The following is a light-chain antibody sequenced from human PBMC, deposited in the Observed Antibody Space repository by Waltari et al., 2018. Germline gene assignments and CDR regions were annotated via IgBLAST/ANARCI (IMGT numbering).Light chain of an antibody. J-gene: IGLJ2*01. CDR2: RND. V-gene: IGLV1-44*01. Sequence: QSVLTQPPSASGAPGQRVTISCSGSSSNIGSNIVTWSQQVPGTTPKLLIDRNDQRPSGVPDRFSGSKSGTSASLAISGLRSDDEADYFCASWDDSLNGRWEFGGGTKVTVI. CDR3: ASWDDSLNGRWE. CDR1: SSNIGSNI.